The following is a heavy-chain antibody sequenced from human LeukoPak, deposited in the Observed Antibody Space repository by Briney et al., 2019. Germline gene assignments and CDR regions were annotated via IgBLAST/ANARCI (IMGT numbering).Heavy chain of an antibody. CDR3: ARLSLFADY. J-gene: IGHJ4*02. V-gene: IGHV4-61*02. D-gene: IGHD3-10*01. CDR2: IYTSGST. Sequence: SETLSLTCTVSGGSISSGSYYWSWIRQPAGKGLEWIGRIYTSGSTNYNPSLKSRVTISVDTSKNQFSLKLSSVTAADTAVYYCARLSLFADYWGQGTLVTVSS. CDR1: GGSISSGSYY.